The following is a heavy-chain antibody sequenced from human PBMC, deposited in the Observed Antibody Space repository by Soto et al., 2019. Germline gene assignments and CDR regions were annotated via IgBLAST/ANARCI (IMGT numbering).Heavy chain of an antibody. D-gene: IGHD4-17*01. CDR2: ISAYNGNT. J-gene: IGHJ4*02. Sequence: GASVKVSCKASGYTFTSYGISWVRQAPGQGLEWMGWISAYNGNTNYAQKLQGRVTMTTDTSTSTAYMELRSLRSDDTAVYYCASLYLDYGDSYFDYWGQGTLVTVSS. CDR1: GYTFTSYG. CDR3: ASLYLDYGDSYFDY. V-gene: IGHV1-18*01.